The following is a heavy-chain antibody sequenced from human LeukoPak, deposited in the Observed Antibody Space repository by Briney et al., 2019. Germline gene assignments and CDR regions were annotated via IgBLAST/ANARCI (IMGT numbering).Heavy chain of an antibody. D-gene: IGHD2-2*02. V-gene: IGHV1-69*04. CDR2: IIPILGIA. Sequence: SVTVSCKASGGTFSSYAISWVRQAPGQGLEWMGRIIPILGIANYAQKFQGRVTITTDESTSTAYMELSSLRSEDTAVYYCARGWDIVVVPAAIRSVDYYYYMDVWGKGTTVTVSS. CDR1: GGTFSSYA. J-gene: IGHJ6*03. CDR3: ARGWDIVVVPAAIRSVDYYYYMDV.